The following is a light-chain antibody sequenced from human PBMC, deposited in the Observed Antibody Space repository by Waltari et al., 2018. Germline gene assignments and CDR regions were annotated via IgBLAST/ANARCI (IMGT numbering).Light chain of an antibody. Sequence: AIQMTQSPSSLSASVGDRVTITCRASQGIRSDLGWYQQKPGEAPKLLIYIASTLQSGVPPRFSGSGSGTDCTLTISSLQPEDSATYYCLQEYNYPLTFGGGTKVEI. V-gene: IGKV1-6*01. CDR2: IAS. CDR1: QGIRSD. CDR3: LQEYNYPLT. J-gene: IGKJ4*01.